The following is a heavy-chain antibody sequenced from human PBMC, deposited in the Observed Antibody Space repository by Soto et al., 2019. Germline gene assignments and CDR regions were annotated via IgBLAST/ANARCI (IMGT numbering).Heavy chain of an antibody. Sequence: ASETLSLTCTVSGGSISSGGYYWSWIRQHPGKGLEWIGYIYYSGSTNYNPSLKSRVTISVDTSKNQFSLKLSSVTAADTAVYYCARGGDSSSWYLVDYWGQGTLVTVSS. J-gene: IGHJ4*02. CDR3: ARGGDSSSWYLVDY. CDR2: IYYSGST. V-gene: IGHV4-61*08. CDR1: GGSISSGGYY. D-gene: IGHD6-13*01.